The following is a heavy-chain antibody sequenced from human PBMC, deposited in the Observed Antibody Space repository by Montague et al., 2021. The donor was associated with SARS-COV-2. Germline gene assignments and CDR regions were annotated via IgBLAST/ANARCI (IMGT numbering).Heavy chain of an antibody. D-gene: IGHD3-22*01. V-gene: IGHV4-59*08. CDR3: ASQYYDSSGEDAFDI. CDR2: IYYSGST. CDR1: GGSISSYY. Sequence: ETLSLTCTVSGGSISSYYWSWIRQPPGKGLEWIGYIYYSGSTNYNPSLKSRVTISVDTSKNQFSLKLSSVTAADTAVYYCASQYYDSSGEDAFDIWGQGTMVTVSS. J-gene: IGHJ3*02.